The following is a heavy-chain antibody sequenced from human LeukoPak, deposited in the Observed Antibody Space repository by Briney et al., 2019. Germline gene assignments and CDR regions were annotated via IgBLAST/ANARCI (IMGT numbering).Heavy chain of an antibody. CDR2: IYYSGST. V-gene: IGHV4-39*07. D-gene: IGHD3-10*01. J-gene: IGHJ4*02. CDR3: ARGGYGSGSYRLIDY. CDR1: DGSISSSSYY. Sequence: PETLSLTCTVSDGSISSSSYYWGWIRQPPGKGLEWIGSIYYSGSTYYNPSLKSRVTISVDTSKNQFSLKLSSVTAADTAVYYCARGGYGSGSYRLIDYWGQGTLVTVSS.